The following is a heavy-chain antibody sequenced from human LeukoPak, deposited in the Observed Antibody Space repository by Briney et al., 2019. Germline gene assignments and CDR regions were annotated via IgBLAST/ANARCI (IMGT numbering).Heavy chain of an antibody. Sequence: SETLSLTCTVSGGSISSSSYYWGWIRQPPGKGLEWIGSIYYSGSTYYNPSLKSRVTISVDTSKNQFSLKPSSVTAADTAVYYCAREYYDILTGIFDAFDIWGQGTMVTVSS. D-gene: IGHD3-9*01. CDR2: IYYSGST. CDR3: AREYYDILTGIFDAFDI. V-gene: IGHV4-39*07. J-gene: IGHJ3*02. CDR1: GGSISSSSYY.